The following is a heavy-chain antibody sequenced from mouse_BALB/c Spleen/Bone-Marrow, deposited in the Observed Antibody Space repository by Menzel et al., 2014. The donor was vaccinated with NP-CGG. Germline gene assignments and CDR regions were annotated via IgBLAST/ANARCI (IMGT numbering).Heavy chain of an antibody. CDR1: GFNIKDTY. V-gene: IGHV14-3*02. CDR3: ASATTATYYAMDY. J-gene: IGHJ4*01. D-gene: IGHD1-2*01. Sequence: VQLKQSGAELVKPGASVKLSCTASGFNIKDTYMHWVKQRPEQGLEWIGGIDPANGNTKYDPKFQGKATITTDTSSNTAYLQVSSLTSEDTAVYYCASATTATYYAMDYWGQGTSVTVSS. CDR2: IDPANGNT.